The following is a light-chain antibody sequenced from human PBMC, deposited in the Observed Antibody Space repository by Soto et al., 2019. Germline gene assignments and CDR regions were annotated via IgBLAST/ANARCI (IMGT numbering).Light chain of an antibody. J-gene: IGLJ1*01. CDR1: SSDIGGYDY. CDR2: DVS. CDR3: NSYTTSSSLYV. V-gene: IGLV2-14*01. Sequence: QSALTQPASVSGSPGQSITISCTGTSSDIGGYDYVSWYQQYPGKAPKIMIYDVSNRPSGVSDRFSGSKSANTASLTISGLQAEDEADYYCNSYTTSSSLYVFGTGTKLTVL.